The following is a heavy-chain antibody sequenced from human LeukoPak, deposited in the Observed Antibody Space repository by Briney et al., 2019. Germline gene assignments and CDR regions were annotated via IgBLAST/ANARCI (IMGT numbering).Heavy chain of an antibody. CDR1: GGSISRTNW. CDR2: ISLSGRT. Sequence: SGTLSLTCDVSGGSISRTNWWSWVRQSPGQGLEWIGEISLSGRTNYNPSLQSRVTMSLDESKNQLSLDLASVTAADTAVYYCSRESGAFSPFGYWGQGTLVTVHS. J-gene: IGHJ4*02. V-gene: IGHV4-4*02. CDR3: SRESGAFSPFGY. D-gene: IGHD1-26*01.